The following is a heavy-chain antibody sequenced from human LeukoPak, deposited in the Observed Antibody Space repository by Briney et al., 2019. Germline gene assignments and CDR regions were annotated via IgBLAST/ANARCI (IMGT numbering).Heavy chain of an antibody. CDR2: IYTSGST. CDR3: ARASPYSSSEDY. D-gene: IGHD6-13*01. CDR1: GGSISSGSYY. V-gene: IGHV4-61*02. J-gene: IGHJ4*02. Sequence: PSQTLSLTCTVSGGSISSGSYYWSWIRQPAGKGLEWIGRIYTSGSTNYNPSLKSRVTISVDTSKNQFSLKLSSVTAADTAVYYCARASPYSSSEDYWGQGTLVTVSS.